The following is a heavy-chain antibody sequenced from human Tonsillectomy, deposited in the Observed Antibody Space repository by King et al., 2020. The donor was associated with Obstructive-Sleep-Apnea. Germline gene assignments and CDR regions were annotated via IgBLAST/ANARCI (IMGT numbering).Heavy chain of an antibody. CDR3: ARLAQLQLLYGMDV. CDR2: SIPIFGTA. J-gene: IGHJ6*02. Sequence: QLVQSGAEVKKPGSSVKVSCKASGGTFSSYAISWVRQAPGQGLEWMGGSIPIFGTANYAQKFQGRVTITADESTSTAYMELSSLRSEDTAVYYCARLAQLQLLYGMDVWGQGTTVTVSS. CDR1: GGTFSSYA. D-gene: IGHD5-18*01. V-gene: IGHV1-69*01.